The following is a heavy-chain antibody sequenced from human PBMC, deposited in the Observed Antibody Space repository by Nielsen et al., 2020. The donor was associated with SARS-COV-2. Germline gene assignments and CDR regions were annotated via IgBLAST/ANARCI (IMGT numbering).Heavy chain of an antibody. V-gene: IGHV3-30*04. D-gene: IGHD5-24*01. CDR3: ARGPTIVY. J-gene: IGHJ4*02. CDR2: KSYDGSNK. Sequence: WIRQPPGKGLEWVAVKSYDGSNKYYADSVKGRFTISRDNSKNTLYLQMNSLRAEDTAVYYCARGPTIVYWGQGTLVTVSS.